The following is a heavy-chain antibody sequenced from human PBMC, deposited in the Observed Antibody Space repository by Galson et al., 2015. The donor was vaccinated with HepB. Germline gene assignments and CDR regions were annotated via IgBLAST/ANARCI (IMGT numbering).Heavy chain of an antibody. Sequence: SETLSLTCGVSGGSFANYYWTWIRQSPGKGLEWIGTVTHNGITNYNPSLKSRVTLSVDASKNQFSLNVTSVTAADTALYFCARDILLNYDSSGRRGLDPWGQGTQVTVSS. D-gene: IGHD3-22*01. V-gene: IGHV4-34*01. CDR3: ARDILLNYDSSGRRGLDP. CDR2: VTHNGIT. J-gene: IGHJ5*02. CDR1: GGSFANYY.